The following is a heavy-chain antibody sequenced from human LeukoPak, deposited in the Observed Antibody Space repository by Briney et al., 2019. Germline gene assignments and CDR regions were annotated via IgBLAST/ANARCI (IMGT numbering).Heavy chain of an antibody. V-gene: IGHV4-4*07. CDR3: ARHKAGSGCFDC. CDR2: IYTGGST. CDR1: GGSISNYY. D-gene: IGHD6-19*01. Sequence: SETLSLTCTVSGGSISNYYWSWIRQPAGKGLEWIGRIYTGGSTNYNPSLKSRVTMSVDTSKNQFSLKVSSVTAADTAVYYCARHKAGSGCFDCWGQGTLVTVSS. J-gene: IGHJ4*02.